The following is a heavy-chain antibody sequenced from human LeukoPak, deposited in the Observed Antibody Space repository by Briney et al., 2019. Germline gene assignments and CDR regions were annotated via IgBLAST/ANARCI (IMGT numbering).Heavy chain of an antibody. D-gene: IGHD4-17*01. J-gene: IGHJ4*02. CDR1: GYPFTGYY. V-gene: IGHV1-2*02. CDR2: INPNSGGT. CDR3: ARSDSDDYGDYFDY. Sequence: ASVKVSCKASGYPFTGYYMHWVRQAPGQGLEWMGWINPNSGGTNYAQKFQGRVTMTRDTSISTAYMELSRLRSDDTAVYYCARSDSDDYGDYFDYWGQGTLVTVSS.